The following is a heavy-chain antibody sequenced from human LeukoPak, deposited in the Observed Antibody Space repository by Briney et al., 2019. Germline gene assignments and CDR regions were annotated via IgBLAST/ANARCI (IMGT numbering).Heavy chain of an antibody. CDR2: INHSGST. CDR3: ARGRIVGATLLG. D-gene: IGHD1-26*01. CDR1: GGSFSGYY. V-gene: IGHV4-34*01. Sequence: SETLSPTCAVYGGSFSGYYWSWIRQPPGKGLEWIGEINHSGSTNYNPSLKSRVTISVDTSKNQFSLNLSSVTAADTAVYYCARGRIVGATLLGWGQGTLVTVSS. J-gene: IGHJ4*02.